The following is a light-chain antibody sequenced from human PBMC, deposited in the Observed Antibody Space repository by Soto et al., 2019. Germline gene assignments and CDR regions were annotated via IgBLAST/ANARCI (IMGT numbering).Light chain of an antibody. CDR3: QRYSSVPRT. J-gene: IGKJ1*01. CDR1: QGINNY. V-gene: IGKV1-27*01. Sequence: DIQMTQSPSSLSASVGDRVTITCRASQGINNYLAWYQQKPGKVPKLLIYSASTLQSGVPSRFSASGYGTDFTLIISSLQPEDGAIYYCQRYSSVPRTFGQGTKVEIK. CDR2: SAS.